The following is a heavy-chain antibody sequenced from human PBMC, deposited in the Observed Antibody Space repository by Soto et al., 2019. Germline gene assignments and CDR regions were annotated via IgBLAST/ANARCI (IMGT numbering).Heavy chain of an antibody. CDR3: AKDFDTVSYGMDV. D-gene: IGHD5-18*01. Sequence: PGGSLRLSCAASGFTFSSYGMHWVRQAPGKGLEWVAVISYDGSNKYYADSVKGRFTISRDNSKNTLYLQMSSLRAEDTAVYYCAKDFDTVSYGMDVWGQGTTVTVSS. CDR2: ISYDGSNK. V-gene: IGHV3-30*18. J-gene: IGHJ6*02. CDR1: GFTFSSYG.